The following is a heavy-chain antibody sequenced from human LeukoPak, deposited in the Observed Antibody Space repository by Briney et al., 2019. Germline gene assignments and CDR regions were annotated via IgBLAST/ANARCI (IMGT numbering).Heavy chain of an antibody. D-gene: IGHD1-26*01. CDR3: ARDERLVGPAGY. Sequence: GGSLRLSCAASGFTFSNAWMSWVRQAPGKGLEWVGRIKSKTDGGTTDYAAPVKGRFTISRDDSKNTLYLQMNSLRAEDTAVYYCARDERLVGPAGYWGQGTLVTVSS. CDR1: GFTFSNAW. CDR2: IKSKTDGGTT. V-gene: IGHV3-15*01. J-gene: IGHJ4*02.